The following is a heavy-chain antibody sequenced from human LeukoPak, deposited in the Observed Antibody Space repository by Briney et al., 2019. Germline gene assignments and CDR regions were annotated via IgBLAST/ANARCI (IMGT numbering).Heavy chain of an antibody. J-gene: IGHJ2*01. CDR2: IYSGGST. D-gene: IGHD2-2*01. CDR1: GFTVSSNY. Sequence: GGSLRLSCAASGFTVSSNYMSWVRQAPGKGLEWVSVIYSGGSTYYADSVKGRFTISRDNSKNTLYLQMNSLRAEDTAVYYCARVSTSWYFDLWGRGTLVTVSS. V-gene: IGHV3-53*01. CDR3: ARVSTSWYFDL.